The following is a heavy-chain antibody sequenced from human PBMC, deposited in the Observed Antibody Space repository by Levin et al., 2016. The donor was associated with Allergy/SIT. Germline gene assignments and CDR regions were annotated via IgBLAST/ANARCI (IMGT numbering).Heavy chain of an antibody. V-gene: IGHV3-48*01. Sequence: WIRQPPGKGLEWVSYISSSSSTIYYADSVKGRFTISRDNAKNSLYLQMNSLRAEDTAVYYCARDIPLDYGGNPYFDYWGQGTLVTVSS. CDR2: ISSSSSTI. J-gene: IGHJ4*02. CDR3: ARDIPLDYGGNPYFDY. D-gene: IGHD4-23*01.